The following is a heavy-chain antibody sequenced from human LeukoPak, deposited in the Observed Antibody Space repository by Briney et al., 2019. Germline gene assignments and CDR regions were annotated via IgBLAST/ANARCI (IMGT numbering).Heavy chain of an antibody. CDR1: GGSISSSSYY. V-gene: IGHV4-39*01. CDR3: ARHEGGIMITFGGVIVTPYFDY. Sequence: SETLSLTCTVSGGSISSSSYYWGWIRQPPGKGLEWIGSIYYSGSTYYNPSLKSRVTISVDASKNQFSLKLSSVTAADTAVYYCARHEGGIMITFGGVIVTPYFDYWGQGTLVTVSS. CDR2: IYYSGST. J-gene: IGHJ4*02. D-gene: IGHD3-16*02.